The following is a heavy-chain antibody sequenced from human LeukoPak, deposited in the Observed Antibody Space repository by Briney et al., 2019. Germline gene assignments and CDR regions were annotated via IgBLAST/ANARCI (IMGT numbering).Heavy chain of an antibody. CDR1: GFSFSSCA. Sequence: GGSLRLSCAASGFSFSSCAMSWVRQAPGKGLEWVSGISGSGDSTDYADSVRGRFTISRDNAKNSLYLQMNSLRAEDTAVYYCAREVSGYDFGYWGQGTLVTVSS. CDR3: AREVSGYDFGY. CDR2: ISGSGDST. J-gene: IGHJ4*02. V-gene: IGHV3-23*01. D-gene: IGHD5-12*01.